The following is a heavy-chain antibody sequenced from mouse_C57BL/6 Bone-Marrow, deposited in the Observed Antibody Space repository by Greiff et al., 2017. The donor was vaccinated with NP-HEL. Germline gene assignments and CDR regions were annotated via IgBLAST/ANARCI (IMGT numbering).Heavy chain of an antibody. CDR2: IYPGSGNT. CDR1: GYTFTDYY. D-gene: IGHD1-1*01. V-gene: IGHV1-76*01. J-gene: IGHJ4*01. Sequence: QVQLQQSGAELVRPGASVKLSCKASGYTFTDYYINWVKQRPGQGLAWIARIYPGSGNTYYNEKFKGKATLTAEKSSSTAYMQLSILTSEDSAVYFCARWRYGSSSYAMDYCGQGTSVTVSS. CDR3: ARWRYGSSSYAMDY.